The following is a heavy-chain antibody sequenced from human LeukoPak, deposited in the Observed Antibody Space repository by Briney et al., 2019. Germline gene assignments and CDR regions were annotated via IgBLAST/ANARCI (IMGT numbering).Heavy chain of an antibody. CDR1: GFTFGDYA. CDR2: ISSSSSYI. Sequence: GRSLRLSCTASGFTFGDYAMSWFRQAPGKGLEWVSSISSSSSYIYYADSVKGRFTISRDNAKNSLYLQMNSLRAEDTAVYYCASSSPYCSGGSCYDYWGQGTLVTVSS. D-gene: IGHD2-15*01. J-gene: IGHJ4*02. V-gene: IGHV3-21*01. CDR3: ASSSPYCSGGSCYDY.